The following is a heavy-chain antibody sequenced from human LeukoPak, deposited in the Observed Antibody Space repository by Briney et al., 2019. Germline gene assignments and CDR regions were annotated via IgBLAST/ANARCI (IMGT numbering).Heavy chain of an antibody. Sequence: EASVKVSCKASGGTFSSYAISWVRQAPGQGLEWMGGIIPIFGTANYAQKFQGRVTITADESTSTAYMELSSLRSEDTAVYYCARESTDRPPTWYAFDIWGQGTMVTVSS. CDR3: ARESTDRPPTWYAFDI. CDR2: IIPIFGTA. CDR1: GGTFSSYA. D-gene: IGHD2-8*02. J-gene: IGHJ3*02. V-gene: IGHV1-69*13.